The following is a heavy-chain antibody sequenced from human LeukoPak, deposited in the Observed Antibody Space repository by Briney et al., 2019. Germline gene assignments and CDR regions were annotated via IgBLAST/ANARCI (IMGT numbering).Heavy chain of an antibody. CDR3: AKAPPAAMRVYYYYYYMDV. D-gene: IGHD2-2*01. J-gene: IGHJ6*03. V-gene: IGHV3-48*03. CDR2: ISSSGSTI. Sequence: PGGSLRLSCAASGFTFSSYEMNWVRQAPGKGLEWVSYISSSGSTIYYADSVKGRFTISRDNAKNSLYLQMNSLRAEDTAVYYCAKAPPAAMRVYYYYYYMDVWGKGTTVTVSS. CDR1: GFTFSSYE.